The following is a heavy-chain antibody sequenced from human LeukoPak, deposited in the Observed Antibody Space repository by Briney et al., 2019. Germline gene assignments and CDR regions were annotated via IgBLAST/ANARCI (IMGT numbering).Heavy chain of an antibody. Sequence: GGSLRLSCAASGFTFSSYSMNWVRQAPGKGLEWVSYISSSSSTIYYADSVKGRFTISRDNAKNSLYLQMNSLRAEDTALYYCAKSFSPVGGDAFDIWGQGTMVTVSS. J-gene: IGHJ3*02. D-gene: IGHD1-26*01. V-gene: IGHV3-48*04. CDR3: AKSFSPVGGDAFDI. CDR2: ISSSSSTI. CDR1: GFTFSSYS.